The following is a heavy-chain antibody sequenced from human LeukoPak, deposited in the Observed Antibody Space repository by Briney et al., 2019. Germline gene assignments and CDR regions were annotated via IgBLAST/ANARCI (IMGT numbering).Heavy chain of an antibody. Sequence: GGSLRLSCAASGFTFSSYGMHWVRQAPGKGLEWVAVICYDGSNKYYADSVKGRFTISRDNSKNTLYLQMNSLRDEDTAVYYCASGHYGSGRVPRDYYGMDVWGQGTTVTVSS. V-gene: IGHV3-33*01. CDR3: ASGHYGSGRVPRDYYGMDV. CDR2: ICYDGSNK. D-gene: IGHD3-10*01. J-gene: IGHJ6*02. CDR1: GFTFSSYG.